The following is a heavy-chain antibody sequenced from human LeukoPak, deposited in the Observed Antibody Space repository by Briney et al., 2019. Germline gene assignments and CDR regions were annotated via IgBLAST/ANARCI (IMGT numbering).Heavy chain of an antibody. J-gene: IGHJ1*01. CDR1: GYTFTNYG. Sequence: GASVKVSCKASGYTFTNYGITWVRQAPGQGLEWMGWIRAYNGDTNYAQNLQGRVTMTTDTSTSTAYMELRSLRSDDTAVYYCARGQYCSGDCYPAPAEYFHHWGQGTLVTVSS. CDR2: IRAYNGDT. V-gene: IGHV1-18*01. CDR3: ARGQYCSGDCYPAPAEYFHH. D-gene: IGHD2-21*02.